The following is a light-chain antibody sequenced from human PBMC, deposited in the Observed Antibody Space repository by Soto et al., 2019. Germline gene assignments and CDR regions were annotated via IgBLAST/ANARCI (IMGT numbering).Light chain of an antibody. CDR3: QQRNSWPLT. CDR2: GAS. J-gene: IGKJ4*01. V-gene: IGKV3D-20*02. CDR1: QSVNNNY. Sequence: EIVLTQSPGTLSLSPGERATLSCRASQSVNNNYLAWYQRQPGQAPRLLIYGASSRATGIPDRFSGSGSGTDFTLTISRLEPEDFAFYYCQQRNSWPLTFGGGTKVDIK.